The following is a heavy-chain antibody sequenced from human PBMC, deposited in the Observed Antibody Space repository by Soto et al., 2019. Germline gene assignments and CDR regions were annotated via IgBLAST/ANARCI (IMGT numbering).Heavy chain of an antibody. V-gene: IGHV3-23*01. CDR3: ASQAYCSSTSCYPVD. D-gene: IGHD2-2*01. CDR2: ISGSGGST. J-gene: IGHJ4*02. CDR1: GFTFSIYA. Sequence: GGSLRLSCAASGFTFSIYAMSWVRHAPGKGLEWVSAISGSGGSTYYADSVKGRFTISRDNSKNTLYLQMNSLRAEDTAVYYCASQAYCSSTSCYPVDWGQGTLVTVSS.